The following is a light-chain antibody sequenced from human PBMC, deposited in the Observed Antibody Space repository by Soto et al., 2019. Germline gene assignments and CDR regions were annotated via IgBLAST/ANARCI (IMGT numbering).Light chain of an antibody. CDR1: HSLLHSNGYNY. Sequence: DIVMTQSPLSLPVTPGEPASISCRSSHSLLHSNGYNYLDWYLQKPGQSPXLLIYLGSNRASGVPDRFSGSGSGTDFTLKISRVEAEDVGVYYCMQPLQSWTFGQGTKVDIK. J-gene: IGKJ1*01. V-gene: IGKV2-28*01. CDR3: MQPLQSWT. CDR2: LGS.